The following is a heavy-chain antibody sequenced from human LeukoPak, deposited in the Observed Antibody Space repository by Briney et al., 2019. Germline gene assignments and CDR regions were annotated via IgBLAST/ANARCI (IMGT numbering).Heavy chain of an antibody. D-gene: IGHD2-2*01. V-gene: IGHV1-24*01. CDR3: ARDNPDIVVVPAAMDV. J-gene: IGHJ6*02. CDR2: FDREDAET. Sequence: ASVKVSCKVSGYTLTEISLHWVRQAPGKGLEWMAGFDREDAETISAQKFQGRVTMTEDTSTDTAYMELSSLRSEDTAVYFCARDNPDIVVVPAAMDVWGQGTTVIVSS. CDR1: GYTLTEIS.